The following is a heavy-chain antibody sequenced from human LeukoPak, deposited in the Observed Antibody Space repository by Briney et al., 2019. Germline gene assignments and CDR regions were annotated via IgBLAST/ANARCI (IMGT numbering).Heavy chain of an antibody. Sequence: SETLSLTCTVSGGSINSHSWSWIRQPPGKGLEWIGYIYYSGSTYYKPSLKSRVTISVDTSKTQFSLKLRSVTAADTAVYYCARGSSWHPDYWGQGTLVTVSS. J-gene: IGHJ4*02. V-gene: IGHV4-59*08. CDR3: ARGSSWHPDY. CDR2: IYYSGST. CDR1: GGSINSHS. D-gene: IGHD6-13*01.